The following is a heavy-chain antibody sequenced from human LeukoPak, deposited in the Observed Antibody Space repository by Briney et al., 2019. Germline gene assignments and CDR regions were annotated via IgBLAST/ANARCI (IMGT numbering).Heavy chain of an antibody. V-gene: IGHV1-69*13. J-gene: IGHJ5*02. CDR3: AKDATGNSQLHWLEP. D-gene: IGHD2/OR15-2a*01. Sequence: GASVKVSCKASGGTFSSYAISWVRQAPGQGLEWMEGIIPIFGTANYAQKFQGRVTITADESTSTAYMELSSLRSDDTPIYYCAKDATGNSQLHWLEPWGQGTPVTVSS. CDR1: GGTFSSYA. CDR2: IIPIFGTA.